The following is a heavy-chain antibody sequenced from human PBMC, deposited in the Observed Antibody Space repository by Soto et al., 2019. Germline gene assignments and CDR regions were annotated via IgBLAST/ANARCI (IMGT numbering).Heavy chain of an antibody. V-gene: IGHV3-23*01. CDR2: ISGSGGST. D-gene: IGHD6-6*01. Sequence: GRSLRLSCAASGFTFSSYAMSWVRQPPGKGLEWVSAISGSGGSTYYADSVKGRFTISRDNSKNTLYLQMNSLRAEDTAVYYCPKTIAARQYYYYGMDVCGQGTTVTVSS. CDR1: GFTFSSYA. J-gene: IGHJ6*02. CDR3: PKTIAARQYYYYGMDV.